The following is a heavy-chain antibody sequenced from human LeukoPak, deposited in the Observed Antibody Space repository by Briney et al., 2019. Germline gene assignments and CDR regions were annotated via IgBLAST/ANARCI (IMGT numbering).Heavy chain of an antibody. Sequence: KPSETLSLTCTVSGGSISTYYWSWIRQPPGKGLEWIGYIYYSGSSNYNPSLKSRLIISVDTSKNQFSLRLSSVTAADTAVYYCARTFDILSGFDAFDIWGQGTKVTVSS. D-gene: IGHD3-9*01. J-gene: IGHJ3*02. CDR3: ARTFDILSGFDAFDI. V-gene: IGHV4-59*08. CDR1: GGSISTYY. CDR2: IYYSGSS.